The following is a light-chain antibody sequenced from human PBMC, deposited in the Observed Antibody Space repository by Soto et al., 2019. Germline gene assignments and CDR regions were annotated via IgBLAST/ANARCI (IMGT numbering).Light chain of an antibody. CDR3: ILYMGSAIWV. V-gene: IGLV8-61*01. CDR1: SGSVSTSYY. Sequence: QAVVTQEPSLSVSPGGTVTLTCGLSSGSVSTSYYPSWYQLTPGQTPRTLIHNTNIRSSGVPDRFSGSILGNKAALTIAGYQEDDESRYYCILYMGSAIWVFGGRTQLTVL. CDR2: NTN. J-gene: IGLJ3*02.